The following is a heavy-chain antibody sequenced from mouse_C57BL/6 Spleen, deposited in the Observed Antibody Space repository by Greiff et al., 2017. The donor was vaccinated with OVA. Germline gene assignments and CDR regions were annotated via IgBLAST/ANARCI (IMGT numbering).Heavy chain of an antibody. CDR2: INPGSGGT. J-gene: IGHJ3*01. CDR1: GYAFTNYL. CDR3: ARSPSYYYGSTPFAY. Sequence: QVQLQQSGAELVRPGTSVKVSCKASGYAFTNYLIEWVKQRPGQGLEWIGVINPGSGGTNYNEKFKGKATLTADKSSSTAYMQLSSLTSEDSAVYFCARSPSYYYGSTPFAYWGQGTLVTVSA. V-gene: IGHV1-54*01. D-gene: IGHD1-1*01.